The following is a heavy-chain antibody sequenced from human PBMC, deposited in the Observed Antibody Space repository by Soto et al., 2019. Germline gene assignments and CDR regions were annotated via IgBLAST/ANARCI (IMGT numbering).Heavy chain of an antibody. CDR2: IDPRRRGT. J-gene: IGHJ4*02. D-gene: IGHD3-10*01. CDR3: ATDDYGIFPY. V-gene: IGHV1-2*02. CDR1: GYPFTTYY. Sequence: HVQLVQSGTEVKKPGASVRVSCMVSGYPFTTYYIHWVRQAPGQGLEWLGWIDPRRRGTGYEQKFQVGVTMTRDTSISTVYIDLIGLTSDETALYYCATDDYGIFPYWGQGSLVTVTS.